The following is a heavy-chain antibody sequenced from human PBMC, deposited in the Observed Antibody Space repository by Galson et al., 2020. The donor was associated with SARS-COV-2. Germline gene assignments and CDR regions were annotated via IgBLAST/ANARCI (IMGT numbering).Heavy chain of an antibody. CDR2: INHSGST. J-gene: IGHJ4*02. CDR3: ARDRYCSGGSCSSFDY. CDR1: GGSFSGYY. Sequence: SQASETLSLTCAVYGGSFSGYYWSWIRQPPGKGLEWIGEINHSGSTNYNPSLKSRVTISVDTSKNQFSLKLSSVTAADTAVYYCARDRYCSGGSCSSFDYWGQGTLVTVSS. V-gene: IGHV4-34*01. D-gene: IGHD2-15*01.